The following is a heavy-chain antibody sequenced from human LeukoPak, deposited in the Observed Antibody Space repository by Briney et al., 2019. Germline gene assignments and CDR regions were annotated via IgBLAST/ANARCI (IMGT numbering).Heavy chain of an antibody. CDR3: ARETYYYDSSGYYAPFDY. V-gene: IGHV4-61*02. Sequence: PSETLSLTCTVSGGSISSGSYYWSWIRQPAGKGLEWIGRIYTSGSTNYNPSLKSRVTISVDTSKNQFSLKLSSVTAADTAVYYCARETYYYDSSGYYAPFDYWGQGTLVTVSS. CDR1: GGSISSGSYY. J-gene: IGHJ4*02. D-gene: IGHD3-22*01. CDR2: IYTSGST.